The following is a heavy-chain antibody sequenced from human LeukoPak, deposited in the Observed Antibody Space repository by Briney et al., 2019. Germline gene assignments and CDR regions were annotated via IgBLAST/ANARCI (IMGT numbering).Heavy chain of an antibody. CDR1: GGTFSSYA. J-gene: IGHJ5*02. CDR3: ARGALGDYYGSGSYLLDP. CDR2: IIPISGTA. D-gene: IGHD3-10*01. Sequence: SVKVSCKASGGTFSSYAISWVRQAPGQGLEWMGRIIPISGTANYAQKFQGRVTITTDESTSTAYMELSSLRSEDTAVYYFARGALGDYYGSGSYLLDPWGQGTLVTVSS. V-gene: IGHV1-69*05.